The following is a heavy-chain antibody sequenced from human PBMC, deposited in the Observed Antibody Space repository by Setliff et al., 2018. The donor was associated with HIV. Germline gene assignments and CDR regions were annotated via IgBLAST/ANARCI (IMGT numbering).Heavy chain of an antibody. D-gene: IGHD1-26*01. CDR1: GGSISSSIYY. J-gene: IGHJ4*02. CDR2: IYYSGST. Sequence: SETLSLTCTVSGGSISSSIYYWGWIRQPPGKGLEWIGSIYYSGSTYYNPSLKSRVTISVDTSKNQFSLKQTSVTAADTAAYFCARGRVGATGYFDYWGQGTLVTVSS. CDR3: ARGRVGATGYFDY. V-gene: IGHV4-39*07.